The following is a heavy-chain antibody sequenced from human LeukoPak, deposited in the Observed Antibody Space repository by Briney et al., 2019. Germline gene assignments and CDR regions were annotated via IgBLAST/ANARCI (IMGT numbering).Heavy chain of an antibody. D-gene: IGHD6-13*01. V-gene: IGHV4-4*02. CDR2: IYHSGST. Sequence: SETLSLTCAVSGGSISSSNWWSWVHQPPGKGLEWIGEIYHSGSTNYNPSLKSRVTISVDKSKNQFSLKLSSVTAADTAVYYCARSTKYSSSWSYYFDYWGQGTLVTVSS. CDR1: GGSISSSNW. J-gene: IGHJ4*02. CDR3: ARSTKYSSSWSYYFDY.